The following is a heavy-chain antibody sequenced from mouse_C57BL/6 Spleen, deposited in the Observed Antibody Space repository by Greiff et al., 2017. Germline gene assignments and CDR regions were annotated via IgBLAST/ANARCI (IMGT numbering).Heavy chain of an antibody. CDR1: GYSITSGYY. V-gene: IGHV3-6*01. CDR2: ISYDGSN. Sequence: EVKLQESGPGLVKPSQSLSLTCSVTGYSITSGYYWNWIRQFPGNKLEWMGYISYDGSNNYNPSLKNRISITRDTSKNQFFLKLNSVTTEDTATYYCATLDSSYYYAMDYWGQGTSVTVSS. CDR3: ATLDSSYYYAMDY. J-gene: IGHJ4*01. D-gene: IGHD3-2*02.